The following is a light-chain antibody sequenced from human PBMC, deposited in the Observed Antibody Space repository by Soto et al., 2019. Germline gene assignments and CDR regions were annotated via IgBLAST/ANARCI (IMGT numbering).Light chain of an antibody. CDR2: AAS. V-gene: IGKV3-20*01. CDR1: ESINNNY. Sequence: ENVLTQSPGTLSLSPGEEATLSCRANESINNNYLAWYQQIPCQPPRLLIYAASSSATGIPDRFSGRGSGTDFTLTISRLEPEDFSVYYCQQYATPPRTFGQGTKVEIK. J-gene: IGKJ1*01. CDR3: QQYATPPRT.